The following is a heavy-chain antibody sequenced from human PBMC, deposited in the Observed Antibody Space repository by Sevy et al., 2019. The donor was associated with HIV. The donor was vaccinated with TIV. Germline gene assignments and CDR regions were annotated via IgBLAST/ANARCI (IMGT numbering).Heavy chain of an antibody. Sequence: GGSLRLSCAASGFTFSSYGMHWVRQAPGKGLEWVAVIWYDGSNKYYADSVKGRFTISRDNSKNTLYLQMNSLRAEDTVVYYCARDGDCSSTSCYTTHAFDIWGQGTMVTVSS. CDR3: ARDGDCSSTSCYTTHAFDI. CDR1: GFTFSSYG. CDR2: IWYDGSNK. J-gene: IGHJ3*02. V-gene: IGHV3-33*01. D-gene: IGHD2-2*02.